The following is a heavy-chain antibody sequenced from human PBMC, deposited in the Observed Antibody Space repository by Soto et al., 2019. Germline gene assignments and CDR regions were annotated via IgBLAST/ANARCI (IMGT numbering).Heavy chain of an antibody. D-gene: IGHD6-19*01. V-gene: IGHV3-23*01. CDR1: GFTFSSYA. J-gene: IGHJ4*01. CDR2: ISGSGGAT. Sequence: EVQLLESGGGLVQPGGSLRLSCAASGFTFSSYAISWVRQAPGKGLGWVSAISGSGGATYYADSVKGRFTISRDNSKKTVYLQMTSLRGEDTAVYFCAKDQVAVAGSTFDYWGHGTRVTVSS. CDR3: AKDQVAVAGSTFDY.